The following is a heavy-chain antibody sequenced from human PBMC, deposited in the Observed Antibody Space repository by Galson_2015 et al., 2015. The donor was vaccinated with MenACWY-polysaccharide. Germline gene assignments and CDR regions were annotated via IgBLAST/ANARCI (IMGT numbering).Heavy chain of an antibody. CDR2: IYWDDDK. J-gene: IGHJ3*02. Sequence: PALVKPTQTLTLTCTFSGFSLTRRPVGVGWIRQPPGGALECLALIYWDDDKRYTPSLSSRVTITKDTSGNQVVLTMTNMGPVDTATYYCAHRAGLNSDWNYAAFEIWGQGTVVTVSS. CDR1: GFSLTRRPVG. CDR3: AHRAGLNSDWNYAAFEI. D-gene: IGHD1-7*01. V-gene: IGHV2-5*02.